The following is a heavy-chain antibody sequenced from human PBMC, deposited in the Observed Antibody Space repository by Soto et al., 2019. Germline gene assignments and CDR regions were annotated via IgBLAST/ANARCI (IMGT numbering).Heavy chain of an antibody. J-gene: IGHJ3*02. CDR2: IKEDGSEK. Sequence: EVQLVESGGGLVQPGGSLRLSCAASGFTFSRSWMNRVRQAPGKGLEWVANIKEDGSEKDYVDSVKGRFTISRDNAKNSLSLQMNSLRAEDTAVYYCAKLNDYARSLGIWGQGTMVTVSS. CDR1: GFTFSRSW. CDR3: AKLNDYARSLGI. D-gene: IGHD4-17*01. V-gene: IGHV3-7*01.